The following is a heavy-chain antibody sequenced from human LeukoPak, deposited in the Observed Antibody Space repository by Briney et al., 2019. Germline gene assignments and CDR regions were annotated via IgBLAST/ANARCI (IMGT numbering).Heavy chain of an antibody. J-gene: IGHJ3*02. Sequence: ASVKVSCKASGYTFTDHHMHWVRQAPGQGREWMGWINPNSGGTNYAQKFQGRVTMTRDTSISTAYMELSRLRSDDTAVYYCARQYQQLGGDAFDIWGQGTMVTVSS. CDR3: ARQYQQLGGDAFDI. CDR1: GYTFTDHH. D-gene: IGHD2-2*01. CDR2: INPNSGGT. V-gene: IGHV1-2*02.